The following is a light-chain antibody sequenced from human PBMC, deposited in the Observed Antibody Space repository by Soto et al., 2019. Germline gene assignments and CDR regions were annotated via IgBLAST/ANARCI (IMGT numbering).Light chain of an antibody. Sequence: EIVMTQSPATLSVSPGERATLSCRASESVGSNLAWYQQKPGQAPRLLIYGTSTRATGIPARFSGSGSGAEFTLTIISLQSADFAVYYCQQYRTWPSGTFGQGTKVEIK. CDR3: QQYRTWPSGT. CDR2: GTS. CDR1: ESVGSN. V-gene: IGKV3-15*01. J-gene: IGKJ1*01.